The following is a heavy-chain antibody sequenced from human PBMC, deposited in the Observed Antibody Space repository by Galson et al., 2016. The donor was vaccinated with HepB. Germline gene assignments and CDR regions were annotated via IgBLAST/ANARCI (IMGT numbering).Heavy chain of an antibody. CDR2: IYYRGST. Sequence: ETLSLTCTVSGGSISSSSYYWVWIRQTPGQGLEWIGSIYYRGSTYYNPSLKSRVTISVDTSKNQFSLKLSSVTATDTAVYYCARLRVLRFLGWLLNGMDVWGQGTTVTVSS. J-gene: IGHJ6*02. D-gene: IGHD3-3*01. CDR1: GGSISSSSYY. V-gene: IGHV4-39*01. CDR3: ARLRVLRFLGWLLNGMDV.